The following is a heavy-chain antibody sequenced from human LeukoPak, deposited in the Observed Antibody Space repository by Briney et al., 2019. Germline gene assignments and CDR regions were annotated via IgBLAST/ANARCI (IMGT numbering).Heavy chain of an antibody. CDR3: AADGGGLSSVVTPRSSPFDY. V-gene: IGHV1-24*01. CDR2: FDPADGET. D-gene: IGHD4-23*01. CDR1: GYTLNELS. Sequence: ASVKVSCKVSGYTLNELSMHWVRQAPGKGLEWMGGFDPADGETVYAHRFQGRLTMTEDTSTNTGYTELTSLRSEDTAVYYCAADGGGLSSVVTPRSSPFDYWGQGTLATVSS. J-gene: IGHJ4*02.